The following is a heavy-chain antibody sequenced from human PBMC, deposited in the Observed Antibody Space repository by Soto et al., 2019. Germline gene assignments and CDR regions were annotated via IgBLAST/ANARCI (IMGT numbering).Heavy chain of an antibody. Sequence: ASVKVSCKASGGTFSSYAISWVRQAPGQGLEWMGGIIPIFGTANYAQKFQGRVTITADESTSTAYMELSSLRSEDTAVYYCARDEKSIAAREYYFDYWGQGTLVTVSS. V-gene: IGHV1-69*13. D-gene: IGHD6-6*01. J-gene: IGHJ4*02. CDR1: GGTFSSYA. CDR2: IIPIFGTA. CDR3: ARDEKSIAAREYYFDY.